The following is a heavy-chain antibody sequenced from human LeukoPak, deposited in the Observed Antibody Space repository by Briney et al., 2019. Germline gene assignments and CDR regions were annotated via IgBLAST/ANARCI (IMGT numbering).Heavy chain of an antibody. V-gene: IGHV3-21*01. CDR2: ISSSSSYI. D-gene: IGHD4-17*01. J-gene: IGHJ4*02. Sequence: PGRSLRLSWAASGFTFSSDSMNWVRQAPGKGLEWVSSISSSSSYIYYADSVKGRFTISRDNAKNSLYLQMNSLRAEDTAVYYCARPEAYGDYGWGQGTLVTVSS. CDR3: ARPEAYGDYG. CDR1: GFTFSSDS.